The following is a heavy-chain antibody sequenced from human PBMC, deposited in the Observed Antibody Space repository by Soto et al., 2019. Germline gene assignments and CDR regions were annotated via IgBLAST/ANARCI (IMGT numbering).Heavy chain of an antibody. CDR1: GGSISSGGYY. CDR3: ARDYWNSWFDP. Sequence: SETLSLTCTVSGGSISSGGYYWSWIRQHPGKGLEWIGYIYYSGSTYYNPSLKSRVTISVDTSKNQFSLKLSSVTAADTAVYYCARDYWNSWFDPWGQGTLVTVSS. J-gene: IGHJ5*02. D-gene: IGHD1-7*01. CDR2: IYYSGST. V-gene: IGHV4-31*03.